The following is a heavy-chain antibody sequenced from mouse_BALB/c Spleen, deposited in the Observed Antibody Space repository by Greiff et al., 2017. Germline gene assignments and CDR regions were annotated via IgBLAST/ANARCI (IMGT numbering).Heavy chain of an antibody. Sequence: VKLVESGAELARPGASVKLSCKASGYTFTSYWMQWVKQRPGQGLEWIGAIYPGDGDTRYTQKFKGKATLTADKSSSTAYMQLSSLASEDSAVYYCARRDGSALYFDYWGQGTTLTVSS. CDR1: GYTFTSYW. D-gene: IGHD1-1*01. V-gene: IGHV1-87*01. CDR2: IYPGDGDT. J-gene: IGHJ2*01. CDR3: ARRDGSALYFDY.